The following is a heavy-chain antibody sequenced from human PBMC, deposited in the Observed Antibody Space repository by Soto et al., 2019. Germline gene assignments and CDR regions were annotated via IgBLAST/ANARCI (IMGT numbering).Heavy chain of an antibody. CDR1: GFTFSSYA. V-gene: IGHV3-23*01. CDR2: ISGSGGST. CDR3: AKNPSRGPVRNWFDP. Sequence: GGSLRLSCAASGFTFSSYAMSWVRQAPGKGLEWVSAISGSGGSTYYADSVKGRFTISRDNSKNTLYLQMNSLRAEDTAVYYYAKNPSRGPVRNWFDPWGQGTLVTVSS. J-gene: IGHJ5*02. D-gene: IGHD2-2*01.